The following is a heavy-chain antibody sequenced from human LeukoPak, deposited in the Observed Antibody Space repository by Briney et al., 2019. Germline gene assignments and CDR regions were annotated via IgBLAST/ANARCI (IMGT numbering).Heavy chain of an antibody. Sequence: GGSLRLSCAASGFTFSSYWMHWVRQAPGKGLVWVSRINSDGGSTSYAGSVKGRFTISRDNAKNTLYLQMNSLRAEDTAVYYCARADIVVVPAAIAYYYYYYMDVWGKGTTVTISS. CDR2: INSDGGST. CDR3: ARADIVVVPAAIAYYYYYYMDV. CDR1: GFTFSSYW. J-gene: IGHJ6*03. V-gene: IGHV3-74*01. D-gene: IGHD2-2*01.